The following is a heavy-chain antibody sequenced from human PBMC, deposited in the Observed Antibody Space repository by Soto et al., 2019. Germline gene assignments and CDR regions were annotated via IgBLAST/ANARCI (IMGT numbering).Heavy chain of an antibody. J-gene: IGHJ3*02. CDR2: INAGNGNT. CDR3: ARRELLWFGELTAVEAFDI. CDR1: GYTFTSYA. V-gene: IGHV1-3*01. Sequence: QVQLVQSGAEVKKPGASVKVSCKASGYTFTSYAMHWVRQAPGQRLEWMGWINAGNGNTKYSQKFQGRVTITRDTSASTAYMELSSLRSEDTAVYYCARRELLWFGELTAVEAFDIWGQGTMVTVSS. D-gene: IGHD3-10*01.